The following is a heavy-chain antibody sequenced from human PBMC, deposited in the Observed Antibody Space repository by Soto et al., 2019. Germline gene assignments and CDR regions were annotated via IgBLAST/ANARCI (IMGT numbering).Heavy chain of an antibody. CDR1: GGSFSGYY. V-gene: IGHV4-34*01. CDR2: INHSGST. Sequence: SETLSLTCAVYGGSFSGYYWSWVRQPPGKGLEWIGEINHSGSTNYNPSLKSRVTISVDTSKNQFSLKLSSVTAADTAVYYCARAYIVIMVYEGHLDYGMDVWGQGTTVTVSS. CDR3: ARAYIVIMVYEGHLDYGMDV. D-gene: IGHD2-8*01. J-gene: IGHJ6*02.